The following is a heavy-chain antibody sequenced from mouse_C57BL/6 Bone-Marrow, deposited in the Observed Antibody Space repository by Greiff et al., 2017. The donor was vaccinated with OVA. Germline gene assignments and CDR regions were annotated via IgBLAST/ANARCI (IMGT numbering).Heavy chain of an antibody. CDR3: ARDRLRNWYFDV. V-gene: IGHV5-4*01. Sequence: VQLKESGGGLVKPGGSLKLSCAASGFTFSSYAMSWVRQTPEKRLAWVATISDGGSYTYYPDNVKGRFTISRDNAKNTLYLQMSHLKSEDTAMYYCARDRLRNWYFDVWGTGTTVTVSS. D-gene: IGHD2-4*01. CDR1: GFTFSSYA. CDR2: ISDGGSYT. J-gene: IGHJ1*03.